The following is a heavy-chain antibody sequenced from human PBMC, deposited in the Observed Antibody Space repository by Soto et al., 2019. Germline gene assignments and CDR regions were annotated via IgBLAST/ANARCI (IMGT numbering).Heavy chain of an antibody. CDR2: FYYTGST. Sequence: QVQLQESGPGLVKPSETLSLTCTVSGGSISSNFWSWIRQPPRKGLEWIGNFYYTGSTNYNASLNSRVTISVDTSKNPFSLKLSSVTAADTAVYYCARLQRTVTAYYYYYDMDVWGQGTTVTVSS. J-gene: IGHJ6*02. CDR1: GGSISSNF. CDR3: ARLQRTVTAYYYYYDMDV. V-gene: IGHV4-59*01. D-gene: IGHD2-21*02.